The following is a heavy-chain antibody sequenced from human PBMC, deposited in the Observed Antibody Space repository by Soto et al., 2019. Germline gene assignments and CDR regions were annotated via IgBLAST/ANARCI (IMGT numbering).Heavy chain of an antibody. Sequence: ETLSLTCTVSGGSISSSSYYWGWIRQPPGKGLEWIGSIYYSGSTYYNPSLKSRVTISVDTSKNQFSLKLSSVTAADTAVYYCARYSPELWFGELSWFDPWGQGTLVTVS. V-gene: IGHV4-39*01. J-gene: IGHJ5*02. CDR2: IYYSGST. CDR1: GGSISSSSYY. CDR3: ARYSPELWFGELSWFDP. D-gene: IGHD3-10*01.